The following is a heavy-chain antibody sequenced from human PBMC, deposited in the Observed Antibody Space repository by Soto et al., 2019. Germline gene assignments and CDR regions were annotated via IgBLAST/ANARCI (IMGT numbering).Heavy chain of an antibody. V-gene: IGHV4-39*01. Sequence: PSDTLSLTCTVSGGSISRRNCYWGWIRQSPGKGLEWIGSIDYSGSTYYNPSLKSRVTIFVDTSENDFSLKVSSVTAADTAVYYCARHIGSGSYYNFYYYGMDVWGQGTTVTVSS. D-gene: IGHD3-10*01. J-gene: IGHJ6*02. CDR3: ARHIGSGSYYNFYYYGMDV. CDR2: IDYSGST. CDR1: GGSISRRNCY.